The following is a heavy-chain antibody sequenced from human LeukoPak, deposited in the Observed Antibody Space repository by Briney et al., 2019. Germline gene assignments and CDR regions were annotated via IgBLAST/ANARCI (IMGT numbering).Heavy chain of an antibody. J-gene: IGHJ4*02. CDR2: IKYSGST. D-gene: IGHD3-16*02. CDR3: ARASRLGELSLGY. V-gene: IGHV4-31*03. Sequence: SQTLSLTCTASGGSISSGGYYWSWIRQHPGKGLEWIGYIKYSGSTYYNPSLKSRLTISVDTFKNQFSLKLSSVTAADTAVYYCARASRLGELSLGYWGQGTLVTVSS. CDR1: GGSISSGGYY.